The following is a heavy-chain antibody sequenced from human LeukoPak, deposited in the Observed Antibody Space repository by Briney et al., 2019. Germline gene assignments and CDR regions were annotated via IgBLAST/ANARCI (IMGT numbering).Heavy chain of an antibody. D-gene: IGHD3-3*01. J-gene: IGHJ4*02. Sequence: PSETLSLTCTVSGGSISSSSYYWGWIRQPPGKGLEWIGSIYYSGSTYYNPSLKSRVTISVDTSKNQFSLKLSSVTAADTAVYYCARRNTIFGVVYDYWGQGTLVTVSS. V-gene: IGHV4-39*01. CDR2: IYYSGST. CDR3: ARRNTIFGVVYDY. CDR1: GGSISSSSYY.